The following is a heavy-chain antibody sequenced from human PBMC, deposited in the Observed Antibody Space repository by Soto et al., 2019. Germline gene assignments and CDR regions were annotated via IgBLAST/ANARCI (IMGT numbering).Heavy chain of an antibody. Sequence: QVQLVQSGAEVKKPGASVKVSCKASGYTFTSYGITWVRQAPGQGLEWLGWINGYNGNTNYAQKLQGRVTMTTDTSTSTAYMEVRSLRSDDTAVYYCARMGDVPYYYYGMDVWGQGTTVTVSS. CDR1: GYTFTSYG. CDR2: INGYNGNT. D-gene: IGHD3-16*01. J-gene: IGHJ6*02. CDR3: ARMGDVPYYYYGMDV. V-gene: IGHV1-18*01.